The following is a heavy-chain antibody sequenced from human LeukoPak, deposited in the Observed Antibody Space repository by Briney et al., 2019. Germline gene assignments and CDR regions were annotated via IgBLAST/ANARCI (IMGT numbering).Heavy chain of an antibody. CDR3: ATVIYDVLTGYYLQ. CDR1: GGSIRNGGDY. CDR2: ISNSGST. D-gene: IGHD3-9*01. Sequence: KTSQTLSLTCTVSGGSIRNGGDYWNWIRQHPGKGLEWIGYISNSGSTYYNPSLKSRITISVDTSKTQFSLNLNSVTAADTAVYYCATVIYDVLTGYYLQWGQGTLVSVSS. J-gene: IGHJ4*02. V-gene: IGHV4-31*03.